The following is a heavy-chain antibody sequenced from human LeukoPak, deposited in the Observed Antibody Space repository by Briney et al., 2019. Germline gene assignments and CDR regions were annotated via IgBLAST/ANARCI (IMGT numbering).Heavy chain of an antibody. Sequence: ASVKVSCKASGYTFTSYDFNWVRQATGQRPEWMGWMSPNSGDTGYAQKFQDRVTMTRNTSISTAYMELSSLRSDDTAVYYCARVRYSYGYRTRAFDYWGQGTLVTVSS. J-gene: IGHJ4*02. CDR3: ARVRYSYGYRTRAFDY. D-gene: IGHD5-18*01. CDR1: GYTFTSYD. CDR2: MSPNSGDT. V-gene: IGHV1-8*01.